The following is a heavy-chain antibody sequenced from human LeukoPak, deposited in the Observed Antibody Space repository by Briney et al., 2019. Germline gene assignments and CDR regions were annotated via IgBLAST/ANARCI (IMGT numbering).Heavy chain of an antibody. CDR1: GYPFRNYD. Sequence: ASVKVSCKTSGYPFRNYDINWVRQATGQGLEWMGWINPNSGGTNYAQKFQGRVTMTRDTSISTAYMELSRLRSDDTAVYYCARGLYYYYYYMDVWGKGTTVTVSS. CDR2: INPNSGGT. CDR3: ARGLYYYYYYMDV. V-gene: IGHV1-2*02. J-gene: IGHJ6*03.